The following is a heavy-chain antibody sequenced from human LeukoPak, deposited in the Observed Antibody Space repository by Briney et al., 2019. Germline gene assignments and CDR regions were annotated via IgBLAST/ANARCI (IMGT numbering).Heavy chain of an antibody. V-gene: IGHV1-46*01. CDR1: GYSFTSNY. Sequence: ASVKVSCKAFGYSFTSNYMHWVRHAPGQGPEWMGVISPSGGSTTYAQKFQGRVTLTRDMSTSTDYLELSSLRSEDTAVYYCARDNSVRDEAWWFNPWGQGTLVTVSS. J-gene: IGHJ5*02. CDR2: ISPSGGST. CDR3: ARDNSVRDEAWWFNP. D-gene: IGHD5-24*01.